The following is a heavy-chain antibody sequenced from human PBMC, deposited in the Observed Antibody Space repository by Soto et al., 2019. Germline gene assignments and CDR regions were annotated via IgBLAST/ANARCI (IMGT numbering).Heavy chain of an antibody. CDR1: GFTFSNAW. D-gene: IGHD2-15*01. CDR3: TTYLDVMVAATPMEGTDY. V-gene: IGHV3-15*01. CDR2: IKSKTDGGTT. J-gene: IGHJ4*02. Sequence: EVQLVESGGGLVKPGGSLRLSCAASGFTFSNAWMSWVRQAPGKGLEWVGRIKSKTDGGTTDYAAPVKGRFTISGDDSKNTLYLQMNSLKTEDAAVYYCTTYLDVMVAATPMEGTDYWGQGTLVTVSS.